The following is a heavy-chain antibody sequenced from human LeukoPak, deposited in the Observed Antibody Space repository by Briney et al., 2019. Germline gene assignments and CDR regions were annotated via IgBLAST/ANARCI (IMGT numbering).Heavy chain of an antibody. CDR2: TYYRSKWYN. CDR3: AIDSSSLDY. V-gene: IGHV6-1*01. Sequence: SQTLSLTCAISGDTFSSNSAAWNWIRQSPSRGLEWLGRTYYRSKWYNDYAVSVKSRITINPDTSKNQFSLQLNSLTPKDTAVCYCAIDSSSLDYWGQGTLVTVSS. CDR1: GDTFSSNSAA. J-gene: IGHJ4*02.